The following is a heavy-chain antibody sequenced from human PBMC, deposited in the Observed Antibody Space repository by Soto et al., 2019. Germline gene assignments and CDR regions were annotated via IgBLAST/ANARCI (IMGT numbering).Heavy chain of an antibody. CDR1: GYTFTSYA. J-gene: IGHJ4*02. Sequence: GASVKVSCKASGYTFTSYAMHWVRQAPGQRLEWMGWINAGNGNTKYSQKFQGRVTITRDTSASTAYMELSSLRSEDTAVYYCARAPGGIIVVVTVPDYWGQGTLVTVSS. CDR3: ARAPGGIIVVVTVPDY. CDR2: INAGNGNT. V-gene: IGHV1-3*01. D-gene: IGHD2-21*02.